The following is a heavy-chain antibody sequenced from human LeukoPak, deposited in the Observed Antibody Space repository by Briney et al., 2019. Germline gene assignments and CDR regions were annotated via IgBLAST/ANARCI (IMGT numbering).Heavy chain of an antibody. CDR3: ARPSSGSRGAFDI. J-gene: IGHJ3*02. V-gene: IGHV4-59*06. CDR2: IYYSGST. D-gene: IGHD3-22*01. Sequence: SETLSLTCTVSGGSISSYYWSWIRQPPGKGLEWIGYIYYSGSTYYNPSLKSRVTISVDTSKNQFSLKLSSVTAADTAVYYCARPSSGSRGAFDIWGQGTMVTVSS. CDR1: GGSISSYY.